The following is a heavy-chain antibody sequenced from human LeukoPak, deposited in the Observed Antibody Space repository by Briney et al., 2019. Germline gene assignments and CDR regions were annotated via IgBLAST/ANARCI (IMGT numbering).Heavy chain of an antibody. D-gene: IGHD5-18*01. Sequence: GGSLRLSCAASGFTFSSYAMSWVRQAPGKGLEWVSAISGSGGSTYYAGPVKGRFTISRDNSKNTLYLQMNSLRAEDTAVYYCAKGGYSYAVNWWGQGTLVTVSS. V-gene: IGHV3-23*01. CDR3: AKGGYSYAVNW. CDR1: GFTFSSYA. CDR2: ISGSGGST. J-gene: IGHJ4*02.